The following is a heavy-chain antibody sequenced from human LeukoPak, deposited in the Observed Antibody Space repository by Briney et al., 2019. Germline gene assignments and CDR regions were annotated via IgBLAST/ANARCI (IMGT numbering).Heavy chain of an antibody. J-gene: IGHJ4*02. V-gene: IGHV5-51*01. CDR3: ASPDRRDGYNFAV. Sequence: GESLKISCKGSGYSFTSYWIGWVRQMPGKGLEWMGIIYPGDSDTRYSPSFQGQVTISADKSISTAYLQWSSLKASDTATYYCASPDRRDGYNFAVWGQGTLVTVSS. D-gene: IGHD5-24*01. CDR1: GYSFTSYW. CDR2: IYPGDSDT.